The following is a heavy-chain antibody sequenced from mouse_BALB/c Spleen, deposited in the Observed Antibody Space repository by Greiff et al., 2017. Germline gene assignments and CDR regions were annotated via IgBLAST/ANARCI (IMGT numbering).Heavy chain of an antibody. D-gene: IGHD2-2*01. J-gene: IGHJ2*01. V-gene: IGHV1S29*02. CDR1: GYTFTDYN. CDR2: IYPYNGGT. Sequence: EVQLQQSGPELVKPGASVKISCKASGYTFTDYNMHWVKQSHGKSLEWIGYIYPYNGGTGYNQKFKSKATLTVDNSSSTAYMELRSLTSEDSAVYYCARSYGYEGGYFDYWGQGTTLTVSS. CDR3: ARSYGYEGGYFDY.